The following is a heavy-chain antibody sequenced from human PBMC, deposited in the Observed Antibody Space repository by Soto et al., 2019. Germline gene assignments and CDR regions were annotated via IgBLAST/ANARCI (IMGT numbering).Heavy chain of an antibody. CDR3: AGGGVRGVITRTRDYYGMDV. CDR2: IYPGDSDT. Sequence: GESLKISCKGSGYSFTSYWIGWVRQMPGKGLEWMGIIYPGDSDTRYSPSFQGQVTISADKSISTAYLQWSSLQAWDTAVYYCAGGGVRGVITRTRDYYGMDVWGQGTTVTVSS. D-gene: IGHD3-10*01. J-gene: IGHJ6*02. V-gene: IGHV5-51*01. CDR1: GYSFTSYW.